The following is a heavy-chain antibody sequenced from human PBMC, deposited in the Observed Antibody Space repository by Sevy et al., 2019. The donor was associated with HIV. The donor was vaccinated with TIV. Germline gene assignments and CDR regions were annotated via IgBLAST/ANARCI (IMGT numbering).Heavy chain of an antibody. CDR2: IKSKSAGGTT. J-gene: IGHJ4*02. V-gene: IGHV3-15*05. D-gene: IGHD1-7*01. CDR3: GRITPTTDVDY. Sequence: GGSLRLSCAASGFTFSDAWMNWVRLAPGKGLEWVGRIKSKSAGGTTDYAAPVKDRFTISRDDSKNTLYLQMNGLRTEDTAVYHCGRITPTTDVDYWGPGTLVTVSS. CDR1: GFTFSDAW.